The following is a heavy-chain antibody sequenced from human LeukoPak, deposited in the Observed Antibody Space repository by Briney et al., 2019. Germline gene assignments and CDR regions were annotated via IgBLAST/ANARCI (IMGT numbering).Heavy chain of an antibody. V-gene: IGHV3-23*01. Sequence: GGSLRLSCAASGFTFSIYAMSWVRQAPGKGLEWVSSISGYGDSTYYADSVKGRFTLSRDNSKSTLYLQMNSLRVEDTAVYYCARDWDSHGGEFDYWGQGTLVTVPS. CDR3: ARDWDSHGGEFDY. CDR2: ISGYGDST. CDR1: GFTFSIYA. D-gene: IGHD4-23*01. J-gene: IGHJ4*02.